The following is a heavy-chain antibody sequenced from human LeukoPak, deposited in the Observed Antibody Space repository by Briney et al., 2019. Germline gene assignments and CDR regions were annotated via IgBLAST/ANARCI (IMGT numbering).Heavy chain of an antibody. Sequence: SETLSLTCSVSGGSISSLYWSWIRQPPGKGLEWIGYIYYTGSTNYNPSLKSRVTMSVDTSKNQFSLKLSSVTAADTAVYYCARDRDWNYAFDIWGQGTMVTVSS. CDR2: IYYTGST. V-gene: IGHV4-59*12. D-gene: IGHD1-7*01. CDR1: GGSISSLY. J-gene: IGHJ3*02. CDR3: ARDRDWNYAFDI.